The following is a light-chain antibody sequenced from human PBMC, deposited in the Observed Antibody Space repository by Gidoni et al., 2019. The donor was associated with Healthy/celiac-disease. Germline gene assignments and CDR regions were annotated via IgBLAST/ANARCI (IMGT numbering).Light chain of an antibody. CDR1: KGSSSY. CDR3: QQSCSSPFT. CDR2: AAS. V-gene: IGKV1-39*01. J-gene: IGKJ5*01. Sequence: PSCLSSSVGDRLTITCRTRKGSSSYLDWYQQKPGKAPKLLIYAASSLQSGVPSRFSGSGSGTDFTLTISSLEPEDFAAYYCQQSCSSPFTFGQGTKLEIK.